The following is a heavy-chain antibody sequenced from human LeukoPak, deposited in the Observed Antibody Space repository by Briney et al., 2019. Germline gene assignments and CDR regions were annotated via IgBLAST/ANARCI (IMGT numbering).Heavy chain of an antibody. Sequence: SETLSLTCTVSGGSISSSSDYWGWIRQPPGKGLEYIGSIYYSGTTYYNPSLKSRVSMSVDMSKNQFSLKLSSVTAADTAVYYCARHYYDSSGSRRDYYFDYWGQGTLVTVSP. D-gene: IGHD3-22*01. CDR1: GGSISSSSDY. V-gene: IGHV4-39*01. CDR3: ARHYYDSSGSRRDYYFDY. J-gene: IGHJ4*02. CDR2: IYYSGTT.